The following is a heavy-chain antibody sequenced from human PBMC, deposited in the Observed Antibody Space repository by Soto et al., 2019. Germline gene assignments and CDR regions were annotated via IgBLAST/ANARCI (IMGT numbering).Heavy chain of an antibody. V-gene: IGHV3-30*18. CDR1: GFTFSNYD. Sequence: GGSLRLSCAASGFTFSNYDMHWVRQAPGKGLDWVADISYDGTNKHNADSVKGRFTISRDNSKNKLYLQMDSLRAEDTAVYYCAKRFFSSSWYYAFEIWGQGTVVTVSS. D-gene: IGHD6-13*01. CDR3: AKRFFSSSWYYAFEI. J-gene: IGHJ3*02. CDR2: ISYDGTNK.